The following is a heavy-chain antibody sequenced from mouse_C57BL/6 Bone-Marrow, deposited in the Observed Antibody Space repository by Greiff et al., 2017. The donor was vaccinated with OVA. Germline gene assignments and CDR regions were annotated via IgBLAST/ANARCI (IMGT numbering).Heavy chain of an antibody. D-gene: IGHD1-1*01. J-gene: IGHJ4*01. V-gene: IGHV1-20*01. CDR3: AREGFYYYGSSSPMDY. Sequence: EVQLQQSGPELVKPGDSVKISCKASGYSFTGYFMNWVMQSHGKSLEWIGRINPYNGDTFYNQKFKGKATLTVDKSSSTAHMELRSLTSEDSAVYYCAREGFYYYGSSSPMDYWGQGTSVTVSS. CDR2: INPYNGDT. CDR1: GYSFTGYF.